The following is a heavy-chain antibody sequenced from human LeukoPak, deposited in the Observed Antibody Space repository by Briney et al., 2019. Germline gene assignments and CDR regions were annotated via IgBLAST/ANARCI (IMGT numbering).Heavy chain of an antibody. Sequence: PPKTLSLTCTVSGGSISTSSSYYWGWIRQPPGKGLEWIGTIYYDGSTYYNPSLKSRVTIFVDTSKNQFSLKLSSVTAADTAVYYCARQGIYCSDVVCYLDNWGQGTLVTVSS. V-gene: IGHV4-39*01. CDR2: IYYDGST. CDR3: ARQGIYCSDVVCYLDN. CDR1: GGSISTSSSYY. J-gene: IGHJ4*02. D-gene: IGHD2-8*01.